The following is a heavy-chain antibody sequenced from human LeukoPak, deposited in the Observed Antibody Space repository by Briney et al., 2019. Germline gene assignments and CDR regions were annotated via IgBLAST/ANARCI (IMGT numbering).Heavy chain of an antibody. D-gene: IGHD5-18*01. V-gene: IGHV3-11*04. CDR2: ISGSGSGI. Sequence: PAGSLSLSCAASGFTISDYYMSWVRQAPGKGLEYVSYISGSGSGINYADSVKGRFTISRDNAKNSLYLQMNSLREEDTAVYYCARTARTVDYWGQGTLVTVSS. J-gene: IGHJ4*02. CDR3: ARTARTVDY. CDR1: GFTISDYY.